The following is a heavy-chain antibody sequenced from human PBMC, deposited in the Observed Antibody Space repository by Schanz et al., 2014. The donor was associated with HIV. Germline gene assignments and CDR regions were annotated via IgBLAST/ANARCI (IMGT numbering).Heavy chain of an antibody. CDR2: INHSGIP. D-gene: IGHD3-16*01. Sequence: QVRLPQWGAGLLKPSETLSLTCAVYGSSFNDYYWGWIRQAPGKGPEWIGEINHSGIPNYNPSLESRVTISVDTSKNQFSLKLSSGTAADTAVYYCARDGGRRGGERQLFGYWGQGTLVTVSS. CDR3: ARDGGRRGGERQLFGY. J-gene: IGHJ4*02. CDR1: GSSFNDYY. V-gene: IGHV4-34*01.